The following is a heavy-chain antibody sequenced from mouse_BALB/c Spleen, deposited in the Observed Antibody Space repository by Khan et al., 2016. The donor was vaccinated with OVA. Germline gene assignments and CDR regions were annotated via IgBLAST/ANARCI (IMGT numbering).Heavy chain of an antibody. CDR2: INPTSGNT. V-gene: IGHV1-7*01. Sequence: QVRLQQSGAEQAKPGASVKMSCKTSGYTFSSYWMHWVKQRPGQGLEWIGYINPTSGNTEYNEKFKDKATLSADTSSSTAYMQLPSLTSEDSAVYYCARDRIDYWGKGTTLTVSS. CDR1: GYTFSSYW. J-gene: IGHJ2*01. CDR3: ARDRIDY.